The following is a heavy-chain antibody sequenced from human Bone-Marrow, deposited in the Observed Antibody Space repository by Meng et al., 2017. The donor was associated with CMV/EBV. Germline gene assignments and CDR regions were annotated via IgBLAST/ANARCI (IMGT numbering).Heavy chain of an antibody. Sequence: SGFTFSSHAMSWVRQAPGKGPEWVSTISGRGGTAYHADSVRGRFTISRDNSKNTLCLHMHSLRAEDTAVYYCAKARYSGYDYVEFDYWGQGTLVTVSS. CDR1: GFTFSSHA. J-gene: IGHJ4*02. V-gene: IGHV3-23*01. CDR3: AKARYSGYDYVEFDY. D-gene: IGHD5-12*01. CDR2: ISGRGGTA.